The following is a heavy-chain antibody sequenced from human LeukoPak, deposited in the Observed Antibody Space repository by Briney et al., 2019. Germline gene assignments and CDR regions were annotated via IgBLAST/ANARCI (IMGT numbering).Heavy chain of an antibody. D-gene: IGHD6-19*01. V-gene: IGHV1-8*02. CDR1: GYTFTGYY. Sequence: ASVKVSCKASGYTFTGYYMHWVRQATGQGLEWMAWMNPNSGNTGYAQKFQGRVTMTRDTSINTAYMELSSLRSEDTALYYCARGGSGWPIDYWGQGTLVTVSS. J-gene: IGHJ4*02. CDR3: ARGGSGWPIDY. CDR2: MNPNSGNT.